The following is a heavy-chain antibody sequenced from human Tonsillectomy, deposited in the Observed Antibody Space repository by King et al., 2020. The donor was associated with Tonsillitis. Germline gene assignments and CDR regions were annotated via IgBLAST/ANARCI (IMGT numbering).Heavy chain of an antibody. CDR2: IIPIFDTT. V-gene: IGHV1-69*01. D-gene: IGHD2-8*01. CDR3: ARGRFLDPARNGYGMDV. Sequence: QLVQSGAEVKKPGSSVKVSCKASGGTFSSFGISWVRQAPGQGLEWMGGIIPIFDTTNYAQKFQGRVTITADESTRTAYMELSSLRPEDTAVYYCARGRFLDPARNGYGMDVWGQGTTVTVPS. J-gene: IGHJ6*02. CDR1: GGTFSSFG.